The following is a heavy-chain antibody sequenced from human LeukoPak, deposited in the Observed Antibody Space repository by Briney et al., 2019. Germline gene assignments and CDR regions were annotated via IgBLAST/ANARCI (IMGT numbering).Heavy chain of an antibody. V-gene: IGHV3-21*01. CDR2: ISSSSSYI. Sequence: GGSLRLSCAASGFTFSSYSMNWVRQAPGKGLGWVSSISSSSSYIYYADSVKGRFTISRDNAKNSLYLQMNSLRAEDTAVYYCARDSMVRGDRVDYWGQGTLVTVSS. CDR1: GFTFSSYS. CDR3: ARDSMVRGDRVDY. D-gene: IGHD3-10*01. J-gene: IGHJ4*02.